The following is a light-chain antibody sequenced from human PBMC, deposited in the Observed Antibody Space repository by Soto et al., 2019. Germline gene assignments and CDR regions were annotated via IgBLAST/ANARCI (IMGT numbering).Light chain of an antibody. J-gene: IGKJ1*01. Sequence: DIQMTQSPSTLSASVGDRVTITCRASQSFSSDLAWYQQKPGKAPTLLIFDVSNLQSGIPSRFSGSGSGTEFTLCLGSLQPDDFGTYSYQQKRAFGQGTKVDLK. CDR3: QQKRA. CDR1: QSFSSD. CDR2: DVS. V-gene: IGKV1-5*01.